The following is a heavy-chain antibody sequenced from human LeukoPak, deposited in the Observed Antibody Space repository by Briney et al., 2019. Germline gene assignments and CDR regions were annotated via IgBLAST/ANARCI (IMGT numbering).Heavy chain of an antibody. CDR1: GGSISSGDYY. CDR3: AAGALYDSSGYYPGRRSNYYYGMDV. V-gene: IGHV4-30-4*01. CDR2: IYYSGST. D-gene: IGHD3-22*01. Sequence: SETLSLTCTVSGGSISSGDYYWSWIRQPPGKGLEWIVYIYYSGSTYYNPSLKSRVTISVDTSKNQFSLKLSSVTAADTAVYYCAAGALYDSSGYYPGRRSNYYYGMDVWGQGTTVTVSS. J-gene: IGHJ6*02.